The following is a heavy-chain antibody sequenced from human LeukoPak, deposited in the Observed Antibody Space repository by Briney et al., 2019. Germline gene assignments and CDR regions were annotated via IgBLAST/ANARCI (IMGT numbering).Heavy chain of an antibody. CDR1: GFTFSSYG. V-gene: IGHV3-30*18. Sequence: GGSLRLSCAASGFTFSSYGMHWVRQAPGKGLEWVAVISYDGSDKYYADSVKGRFTISRDNSKNTLYVQMNSLRAEDTAVYYCAKESRSSIVVVVAATPDYWGQGTLVTVSS. CDR3: AKESRSSIVVVVAATPDY. D-gene: IGHD2-15*01. CDR2: ISYDGSDK. J-gene: IGHJ4*02.